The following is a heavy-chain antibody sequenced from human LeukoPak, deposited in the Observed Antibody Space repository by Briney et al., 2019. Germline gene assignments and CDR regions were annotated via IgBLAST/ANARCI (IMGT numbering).Heavy chain of an antibody. D-gene: IGHD3-16*02. Sequence: GGSLRLSCAASGFTVSSNYMSWVRQAPGKGLEWVSVIYSGGSTYYADSVKDRFTISRDNSKNTLYLQMNSLRAEDTAVYYCARVRRIYDYIWGSYRYIRKRIDYWGQGTLVTVSS. CDR2: IYSGGST. CDR3: ARVRRIYDYIWGSYRYIRKRIDY. CDR1: GFTVSSNY. J-gene: IGHJ4*02. V-gene: IGHV3-53*01.